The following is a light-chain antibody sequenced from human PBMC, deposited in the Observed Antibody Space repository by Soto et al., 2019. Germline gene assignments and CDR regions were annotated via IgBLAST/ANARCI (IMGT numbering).Light chain of an antibody. V-gene: IGKV3-20*01. CDR1: QSVGSSF. Sequence: EIVLTQSPGTLSLSPGERATLSCRASQSVGSSFLAWYQQKPGQAPRLLIYGASSRATGIPGRFSGSGSGTDFTLTISRLGPEDFAVYYCQQYGTSPPITFGQGTRLEIK. J-gene: IGKJ5*01. CDR2: GAS. CDR3: QQYGTSPPIT.